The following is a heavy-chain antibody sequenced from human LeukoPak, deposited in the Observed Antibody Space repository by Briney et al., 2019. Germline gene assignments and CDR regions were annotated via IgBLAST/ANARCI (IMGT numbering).Heavy chain of an antibody. V-gene: IGHV3-23*01. CDR2: ISGSGDSI. J-gene: IGHJ4*02. D-gene: IGHD5-12*01. Sequence: GGSLRLSCAASGFSFNVYAMSWVRQAPGRGLEWTSIISGSGDSIYYANSVKGRFTISRDNSKNTVYLQMNSLRAEDTAVYYCAKNPDIVATYNYFDYWGQGSLVTVSS. CDR1: GFSFNVYA. CDR3: AKNPDIVATYNYFDY.